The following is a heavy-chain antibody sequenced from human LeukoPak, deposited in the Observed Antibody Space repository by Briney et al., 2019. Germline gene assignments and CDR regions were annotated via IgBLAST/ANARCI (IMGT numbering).Heavy chain of an antibody. CDR3: ARGGDYGDAFDI. Sequence: PGGSLRLSCAASGFTFSRHWMTWVRQAPGKGLEWVANIKQDGSEKYYVDSVKGRFTISRDNAKNSLYLQMNSLRAEDTAVYYCARGGDYGDAFDIWGQGTMVTVSS. J-gene: IGHJ3*02. V-gene: IGHV3-7*04. CDR2: IKQDGSEK. CDR1: GFTFSRHW. D-gene: IGHD4-17*01.